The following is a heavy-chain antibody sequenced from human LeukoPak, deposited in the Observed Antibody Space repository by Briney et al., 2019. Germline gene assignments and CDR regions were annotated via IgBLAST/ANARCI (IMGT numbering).Heavy chain of an antibody. V-gene: IGHV3-33*01. D-gene: IGHD2-2*01. CDR1: GFTFSSYG. J-gene: IGHJ5*02. CDR3: AREGSDIVVVPAEDWFDP. Sequence: GGSLRLSCAASGFTFSSYGMHWVRQAPGKGLEWVAVIWCDGSKKYYVESVKGRFTISRDNSKNTLYLQMNSLRAEDTAVYYCAREGSDIVVVPAEDWFDPWGQGTLVTASS. CDR2: IWCDGSKK.